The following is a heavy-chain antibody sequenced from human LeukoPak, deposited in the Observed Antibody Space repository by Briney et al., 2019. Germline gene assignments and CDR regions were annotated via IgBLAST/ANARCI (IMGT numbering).Heavy chain of an antibody. CDR2: INTDGSST. CDR1: GFTFSSYW. J-gene: IGHJ4*02. V-gene: IGHV3-74*01. D-gene: IGHD1-26*01. Sequence: GGSLRLSCAASGFTFSSYWMHWVRQAPGKGLVWVSHINTDGSSTNHADSVKGRFTISRDNAKNTLYLQMNSLRAEDTAVYYGARVASGNYYSDYWGQGTLVTVSS. CDR3: ARVASGNYYSDY.